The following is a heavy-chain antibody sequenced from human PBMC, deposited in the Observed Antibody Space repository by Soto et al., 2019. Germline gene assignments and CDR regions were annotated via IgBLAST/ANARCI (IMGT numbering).Heavy chain of an antibody. CDR3: ARIGPYRGGECYPDFES. V-gene: IGHV3-23*01. J-gene: IGHJ4*02. Sequence: PGGSLRLSCAASGFTFNTYGMTWVRQAPGKGLEWVSTVTGSGGGTYYADSVKGRFTISRVNSKNTMYLQMSNRRAEDTAVYFCARIGPYRGGECYPDFESWGLGTTVTVSS. CDR2: VTGSGGGT. CDR1: GFTFNTYG. D-gene: IGHD2-21*01.